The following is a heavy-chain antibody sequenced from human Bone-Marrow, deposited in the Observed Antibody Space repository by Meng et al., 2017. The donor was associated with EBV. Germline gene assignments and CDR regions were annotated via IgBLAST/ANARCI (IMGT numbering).Heavy chain of an antibody. Sequence: VQLVEPGGGVVKPGVSLRLSCAGSGFSFSDYYMRWIRQAPGKGLEWVSGVSGSGSTTYYADSVKGRFTVSRDNSKNTLYLQMNSLRDEDTAVYYCVKEDYDILTAFDYWGQGTLVTVSS. D-gene: IGHD3-9*01. CDR3: VKEDYDILTAFDY. J-gene: IGHJ4*02. CDR1: GFSFSDYY. CDR2: VSGSGSTT. V-gene: IGHV3-23*04.